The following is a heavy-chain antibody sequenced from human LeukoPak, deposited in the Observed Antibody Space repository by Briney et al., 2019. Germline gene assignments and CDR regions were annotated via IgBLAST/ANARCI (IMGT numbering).Heavy chain of an antibody. Sequence: SVKVSCKASGGTFSSYAISWVRQAPGQGLEWMGGIIPTFGTANYAQKFQGRVTITADESTSTAYMELSSLRSEDTAVYYCAREGYGSGAYYYYYGMDVWGKGTTVTVSS. V-gene: IGHV1-69*01. J-gene: IGHJ6*04. CDR3: AREGYGSGAYYYYYGMDV. CDR2: IIPTFGTA. CDR1: GGTFSSYA. D-gene: IGHD3-10*01.